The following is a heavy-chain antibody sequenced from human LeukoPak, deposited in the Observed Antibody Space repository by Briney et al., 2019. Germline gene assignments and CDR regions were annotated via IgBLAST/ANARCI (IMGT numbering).Heavy chain of an antibody. CDR2: TNHSGST. Sequence: SETLSLTCAVYGGSFSGYYWSWIRQPPGKGLEWIGETNHSGSTNYNPSLKSRVTISVDTSKNQFSLKLSSVTAADTAVYYCARVTKDIVVVPAAGSDAFDIWGQGTMVTVSS. V-gene: IGHV4-34*01. D-gene: IGHD2-2*01. CDR3: ARVTKDIVVVPAAGSDAFDI. CDR1: GGSFSGYY. J-gene: IGHJ3*02.